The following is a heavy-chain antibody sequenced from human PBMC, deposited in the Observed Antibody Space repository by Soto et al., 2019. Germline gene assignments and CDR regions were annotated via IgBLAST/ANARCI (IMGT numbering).Heavy chain of an antibody. CDR2: ISFDGTSK. V-gene: IGHV3-30*18. Sequence: LRLSCAASGFTFSDYGMHWVRQAPGKGLEWVAVISFDGTSKYYADSVKGRFTISRDSSKNTLFLQMNSLRIEDTAVYYCAKRGPTSSSGWFSIDYWGQGVLVTVSS. D-gene: IGHD6-19*01. CDR1: GFTFSDYG. CDR3: AKRGPTSSSGWFSIDY. J-gene: IGHJ4*02.